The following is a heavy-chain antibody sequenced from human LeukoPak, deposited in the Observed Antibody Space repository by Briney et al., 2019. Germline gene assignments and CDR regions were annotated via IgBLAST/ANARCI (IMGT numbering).Heavy chain of an antibody. V-gene: IGHV4-30-4*01. D-gene: IGHD6-13*01. CDR3: ARAMIAAAGDLEYFQH. J-gene: IGHJ1*01. CDR1: GGSISSGDYY. Sequence: PSETLSLTCTVSGGSISSGDYYWSWIRRPPGKGLEWIGYIYYSGSTYYNPSLKSRVTISVDTSKNQFSLKLSSVTAADTAVYYCARAMIAAAGDLEYFQHWGQGTLVTVSS. CDR2: IYYSGST.